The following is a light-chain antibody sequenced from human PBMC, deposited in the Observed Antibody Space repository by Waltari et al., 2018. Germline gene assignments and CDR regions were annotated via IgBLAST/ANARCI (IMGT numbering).Light chain of an antibody. J-gene: IGKJ1*01. CDR3: QQYYSYPRT. CDR2: DVS. Sequence: IQMTQSPSTLSASVGDRVTIPCRASQSIGRKLAWYRQKPGKAPNLLIYDVSSFESGVPSRFTGSGSGTEFTLTISSLQPDDFATYYCQQYYSYPRTFGQGTKVEIK. CDR1: QSIGRK. V-gene: IGKV1-5*01.